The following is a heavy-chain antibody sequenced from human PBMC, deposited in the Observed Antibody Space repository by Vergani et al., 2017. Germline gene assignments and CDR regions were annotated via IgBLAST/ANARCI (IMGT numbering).Heavy chain of an antibody. Sequence: QVQLVQSGAEVKKPGSSVKVSCKASGGTFSSYAISWVRQAPGQGLEWMGRIIPIFGTANYAQKFQGRVTITADESTSTAYMELSSLRSEDTAVYYCVRDENIAAAGTDATKTFDYWGQGTLVTVSS. V-gene: IGHV1-69*18. CDR2: IIPIFGTA. CDR1: GGTFSSYA. J-gene: IGHJ4*02. D-gene: IGHD6-13*01. CDR3: VRDENIAAAGTDATKTFDY.